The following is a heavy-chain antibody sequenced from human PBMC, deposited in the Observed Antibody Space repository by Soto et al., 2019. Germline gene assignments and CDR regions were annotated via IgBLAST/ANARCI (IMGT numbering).Heavy chain of an antibody. J-gene: IGHJ4*02. CDR3: ARGMGLGLGEQTALGY. V-gene: IGHV4-34*01. CDR2: INDSGST. CDR1: GGSLRGYY. D-gene: IGHD3-16*01. Sequence: QVQLQQWGAGLLKPSETLSLTCAVYGGSLRGYYWSWFRQSPGKGLEWIGEINDSGSTNFNPSLESRVTISRDTSKNQFSLQLTSLTAADTAVYYCARGMGLGLGEQTALGYWGQGTLVTVSS.